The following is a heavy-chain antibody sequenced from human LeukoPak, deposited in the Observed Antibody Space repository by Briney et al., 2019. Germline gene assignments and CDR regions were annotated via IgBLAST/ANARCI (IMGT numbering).Heavy chain of an antibody. CDR1: GFTFNAFG. V-gene: IGHV3-48*01. CDR2: IGTTSGAI. Sequence: GGSLRLSCAASGFTFNAFGMNWVRQAPGKGLEWVSYIGTTSGAIYYADSVRGRFTISRDNSKNTLYQQMNSLRAEDTAIYYCAKSLLGPTRVPYGMTSGAKGPRSPSP. D-gene: IGHD3-16*01. CDR3: AKSLLGPTRVPYGMTS. J-gene: IGHJ6*02.